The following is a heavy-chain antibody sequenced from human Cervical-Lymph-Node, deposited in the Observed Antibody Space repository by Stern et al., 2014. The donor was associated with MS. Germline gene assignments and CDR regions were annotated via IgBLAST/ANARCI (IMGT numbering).Heavy chain of an antibody. CDR1: GYTFTSYG. V-gene: IGHV1-18*01. D-gene: IGHD3-22*01. J-gene: IGHJ4*02. CDR2: VSTYNGGT. CDR3: ARDRWGSHDIGGTYYRF. Sequence: QMQLVQSGAGVQKPGASVKVSCETSGYTFTSYGISWIRQVPGQGLEWMGWVSTYNGGTNFSQKFQGRVTMTTDSSTNSGYMELRSLRSDDTAVYFCARDRWGSHDIGGTYYRFWGQGTPITVSS.